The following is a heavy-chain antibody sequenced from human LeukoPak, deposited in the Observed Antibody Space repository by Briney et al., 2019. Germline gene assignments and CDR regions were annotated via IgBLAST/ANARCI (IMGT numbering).Heavy chain of an antibody. Sequence: PSETLSLTCTVSGGSISSSSYYWGWIRQPPGKGLERIGTIYYSGSTYYNPSLKSRVTISVDRSKNQFSLKLSSVTAADTAMYYCARLTLDHGDLHWGQGTLVTVSS. D-gene: IGHD4-17*01. V-gene: IGHV4-39*01. CDR1: GGSISSSSYY. CDR2: IYYSGST. CDR3: ARLTLDHGDLH. J-gene: IGHJ4*02.